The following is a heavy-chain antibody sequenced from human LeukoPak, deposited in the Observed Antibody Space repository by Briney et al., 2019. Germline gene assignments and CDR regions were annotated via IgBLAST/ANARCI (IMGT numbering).Heavy chain of an antibody. V-gene: IGHV4-34*01. CDR2: INHSGST. J-gene: IGHJ4*02. Sequence: SETLSLTCAVYGGSFRGYYWSWIRQPPGKGLEWIGEINHSGSTNYNPSLKSRVTISVDTSKNQFSLKLSSVTAADTAVYYCARGALRFSDRTAYWGQGTLVTVSS. D-gene: IGHD3-3*01. CDR1: GGSFRGYY. CDR3: ARGALRFSDRTAY.